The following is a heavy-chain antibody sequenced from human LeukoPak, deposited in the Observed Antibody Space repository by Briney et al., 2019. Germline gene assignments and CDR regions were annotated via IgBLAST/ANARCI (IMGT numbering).Heavy chain of an antibody. CDR3: ARQGVGATDC. D-gene: IGHD1-26*01. Sequence: PSQTLSLTCTVSGGSISSSTYYWAWIRQSPGKGLEWIGSITYSGSTYYNPSLESRVTISVDTSKNQFSLRLISVTAVDTAVYYCARQGVGATDCWGQGTLVTVSS. V-gene: IGHV4-39*01. CDR1: GGSISSSTYY. CDR2: ITYSGST. J-gene: IGHJ4*02.